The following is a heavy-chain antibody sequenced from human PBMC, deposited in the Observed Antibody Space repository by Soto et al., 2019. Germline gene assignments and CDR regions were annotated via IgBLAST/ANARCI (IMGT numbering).Heavy chain of an antibody. D-gene: IGHD6-13*01. J-gene: IGHJ5*02. CDR1: GFTFSSYS. CDR2: ISSSSSSI. Sequence: GGSLRLSFAASGFTFSSYSMNWVRQAPGKGVEWVSYISSSSSSIYYADSVRGRVTMSRDNAKNSLYLQLNSLRAEDTAVYYCARDPDSSSWYHWFDPWGQGTLVTVSS. CDR3: ARDPDSSSWYHWFDP. V-gene: IGHV3-48*01.